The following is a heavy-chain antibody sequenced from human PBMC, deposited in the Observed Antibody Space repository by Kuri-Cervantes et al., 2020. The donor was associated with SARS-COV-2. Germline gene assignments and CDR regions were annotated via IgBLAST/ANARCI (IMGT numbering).Heavy chain of an antibody. Sequence: WGSLRLSCAASGFTFSSYAMSWVRQAPGKGLEWVSVIYSGGSSTYYADSVKGRFTISRDNSKNMLYLQMNSLSAEDTAVYYCASMVRGNYGMDVWGQGTTVTVSS. CDR2: IYSGGSST. J-gene: IGHJ6*02. D-gene: IGHD3-10*01. V-gene: IGHV3-23*03. CDR1: GFTFSSYA. CDR3: ASMVRGNYGMDV.